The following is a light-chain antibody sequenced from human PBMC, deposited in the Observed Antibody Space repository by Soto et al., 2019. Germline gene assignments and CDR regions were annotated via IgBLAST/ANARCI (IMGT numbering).Light chain of an antibody. J-gene: IGLJ2*01. V-gene: IGLV2-14*03. CDR1: SSDVGGYNY. CDR2: DVN. CDR3: SSYTSNTPRLV. Sequence: QSALTQPASVSGSPGQSITISCTGTSSDVGGYNYVSWYQHHPDKAPKLMIYDVNNRTSGVSNRFSGSKSGNTASLTISGLQAADEAAYYCSSYTSNTPRLVFGGGTKVTVL.